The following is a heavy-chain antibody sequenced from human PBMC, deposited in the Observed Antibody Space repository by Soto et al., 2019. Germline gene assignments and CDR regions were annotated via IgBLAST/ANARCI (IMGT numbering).Heavy chain of an antibody. Sequence: QLQLQESGPGLVKPSETLSLTCTVSGGSISSSSYYWGWIRQPPGKGLEWIGSIYYSGSTYYNPSLKIRVTISVDTSKTQFSLKLRSVTAADTAVYYCARHTPAISISDHWGQGTLVTVSS. V-gene: IGHV4-39*01. D-gene: IGHD2-15*01. J-gene: IGHJ4*02. CDR2: IYYSGST. CDR3: ARHTPAISISDH. CDR1: GGSISSSSYY.